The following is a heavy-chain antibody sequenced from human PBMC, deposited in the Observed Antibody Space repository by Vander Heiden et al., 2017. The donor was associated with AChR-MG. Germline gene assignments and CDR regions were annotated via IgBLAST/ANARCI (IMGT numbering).Heavy chain of an antibody. V-gene: IGHV4-61*01. Sequence: QVQLQESGPGLVKPSETLSLTCTVSGGSVSSGSYYWSWIRQPPGKGLEWIGYIYYSGSTNYNPSLKSRVTISVDTSKNQFSLRLSSVTAADTAVYYCARDPYYYYMDVWGKGTTVTVSS. J-gene: IGHJ6*03. CDR3: ARDPYYYYMDV. CDR2: IYYSGST. CDR1: GGSVSSGSYY.